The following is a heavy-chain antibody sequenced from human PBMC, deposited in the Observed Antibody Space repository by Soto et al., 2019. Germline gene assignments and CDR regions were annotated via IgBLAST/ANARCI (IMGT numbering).Heavy chain of an antibody. CDR2: INPYSGGT. D-gene: IGHD1-26*01. Sequence: ASVKVSCKASGYTFTGYYMHWVRPAPGQGLEWMGWINPYSGGTNYAQKFQGWVTMTRDTSIRTAYMEMSRLRSGDSAVYYGAGGGGGRTLGLTTLYGMDVWGQGTTVTVSS. CDR1: GYTFTGYY. CDR3: AGGGGGRTLGLTTLYGMDV. V-gene: IGHV1-2*04. J-gene: IGHJ6*02.